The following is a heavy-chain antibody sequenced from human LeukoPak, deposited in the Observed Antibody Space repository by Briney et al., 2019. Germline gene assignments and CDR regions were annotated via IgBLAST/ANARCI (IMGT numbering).Heavy chain of an antibody. Sequence: GGSLRLSCTASGFTFSNYRLNWVRQAPGKGLEWVSSITSTSSYIYYADSVKGRFTISRDNAKNSLYLQMNSLRAEDTAVYYCARVRGYSNRYYFDSWGQGTLVTVSS. CDR2: ITSTSSYI. CDR1: GFTFSNYR. CDR3: ARVRGYSNRYYFDS. D-gene: IGHD4-11*01. J-gene: IGHJ4*02. V-gene: IGHV3-21*01.